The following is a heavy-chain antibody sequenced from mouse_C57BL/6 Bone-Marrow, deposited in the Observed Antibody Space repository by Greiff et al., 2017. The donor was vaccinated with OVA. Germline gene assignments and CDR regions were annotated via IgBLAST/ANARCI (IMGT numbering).Heavy chain of an antibody. CDR1: GFTFSDYY. V-gene: IGHV5-16*01. D-gene: IGHD2-2*01. CDR2: INYDGSST. J-gene: IGHJ1*03. CDR3: ARGLWLRRRGVYWYFDV. Sequence: DVMLVESEGGLVQPGSSMKLSCTASGFTFSDYYMAWVRQVPEKGLEWVANINYDGSSTYYLDSLKSRFIISRDNAKNILYLQMSSLKSEDTATYYCARGLWLRRRGVYWYFDVWGTGTTVTVSS.